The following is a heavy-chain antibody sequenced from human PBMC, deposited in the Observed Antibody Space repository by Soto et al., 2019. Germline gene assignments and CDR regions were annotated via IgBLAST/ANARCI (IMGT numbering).Heavy chain of an antibody. D-gene: IGHD2-2*01. Sequence: SETLSLTCTVSGGSISSYYWSWIRQPPGKGLEWIGYIYSSGSTNYNPSLESRVAMSVDTSKNQFSLNLSSVTAADTAVYYCARIGYCTNTSCYDRPQYYGMDVWGQGTTVT. CDR3: ARIGYCTNTSCYDRPQYYGMDV. CDR1: GGSISSYY. V-gene: IGHV4-59*12. J-gene: IGHJ6*02. CDR2: IYSSGST.